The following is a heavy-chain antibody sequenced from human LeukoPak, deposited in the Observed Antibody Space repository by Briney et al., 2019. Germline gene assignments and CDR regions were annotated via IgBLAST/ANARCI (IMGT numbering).Heavy chain of an antibody. Sequence: SETLSLTCAVYGGSFSDYFWNWIRQPPGKGLEWIGEISHSGSTNYNPSLKSRVTMSVDTSKNQFSLNLSSVTAADTAVYYCATSFGELPYYFYYWGQGALVTVSS. CDR1: GGSFSDYF. V-gene: IGHV4-34*01. J-gene: IGHJ4*02. CDR2: ISHSGST. D-gene: IGHD1-7*01. CDR3: ATSFGELPYYFYY.